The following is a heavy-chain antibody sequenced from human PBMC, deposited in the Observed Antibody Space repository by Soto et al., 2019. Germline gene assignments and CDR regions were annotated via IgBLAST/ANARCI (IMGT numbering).Heavy chain of an antibody. CDR2: IYYSGST. D-gene: IGHD6-13*01. Sequence: SETLSLTCTVSGGSISSGGYYWSWIRQHPGKGLEWIGYIYYSGSTYYNPSLKSRVTISVDTSKNQFSLKLSSVTAADTAVYYCARETRLNSSSWSYFDYWGQGTLVTVSS. V-gene: IGHV4-31*03. CDR3: ARETRLNSSSWSYFDY. CDR1: GGSISSGGYY. J-gene: IGHJ4*02.